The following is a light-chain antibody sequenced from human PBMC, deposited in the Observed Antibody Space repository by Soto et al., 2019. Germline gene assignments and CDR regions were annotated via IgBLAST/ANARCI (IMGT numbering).Light chain of an antibody. CDR1: QNLGTLY. CDR3: QQRYNWPLT. J-gene: IGKJ4*01. Sequence: EIVLTQSPGTLSLSPGERGTLSCRASQNLGTLYLAWFQQKSGQAPRLLIYSASRRATGIPDRFTGSGSGTDFTLTISSLEPEDFAVYYCQQRYNWPLTFGGGTKVDI. CDR2: SAS. V-gene: IGKV3-11*01.